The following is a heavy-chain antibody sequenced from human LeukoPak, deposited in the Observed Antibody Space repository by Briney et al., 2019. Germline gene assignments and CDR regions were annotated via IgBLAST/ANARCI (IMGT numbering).Heavy chain of an antibody. J-gene: IGHJ4*02. CDR3: ARTNGIVGATGY. D-gene: IGHD1-26*01. CDR1: GGSFSDYY. V-gene: IGHV4-34*01. Sequence: SETLSLTCAVYGGSFSDYYWSWIRQPPGKGLEWIGEINHSGSTNYNPSLKSRVTISVDTSKNQFSLRLSSVTAADTAVYYCARTNGIVGATGYWGQGTLVTVSS. CDR2: INHSGST.